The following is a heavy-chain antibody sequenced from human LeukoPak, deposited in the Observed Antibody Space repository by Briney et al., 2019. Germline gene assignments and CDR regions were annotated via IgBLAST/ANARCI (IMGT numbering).Heavy chain of an antibody. CDR1: GGSISSYY. CDR3: ARISSSSLGFDP. D-gene: IGHD6-13*01. Sequence: KSSETLSLTCTVSGGSISSYYWSWIRQPAGKGLEWIGRIYTSGSANYNPSLRSRVTISVDTSKNQFSLKLSSVTGADTAVYYCARISSSSLGFDPWGQGTLVTVSS. V-gene: IGHV4-4*07. CDR2: IYTSGSA. J-gene: IGHJ5*02.